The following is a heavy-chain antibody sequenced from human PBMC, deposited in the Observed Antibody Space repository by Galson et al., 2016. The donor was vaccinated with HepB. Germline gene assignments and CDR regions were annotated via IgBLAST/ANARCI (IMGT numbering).Heavy chain of an antibody. CDR2: IYPGGSDT. CDR1: GYSFTTYW. V-gene: IGHV5-51*01. J-gene: IGHJ4*02. D-gene: IGHD1-1*01. Sequence: QSGAEVKKPGASLKISCKASGYSFTTYWIGWVRQVPGKGLEWVGIIYPGGSDTRYSPSFQGQVTISADRSISTAYLQWSSLKASDTAREDGARRKNDASDYWGQGTLVTVSA. CDR3: ARRKNDASDY.